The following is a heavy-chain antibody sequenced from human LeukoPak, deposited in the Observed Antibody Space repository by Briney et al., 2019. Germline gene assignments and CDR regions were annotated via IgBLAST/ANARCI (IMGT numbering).Heavy chain of an antibody. CDR1: GYTLTELS. V-gene: IGHV1-24*01. J-gene: IGHJ6*02. Sequence: SVKVSCKVSGYTLTELSMFWVRQAPGKGLEWMGSFDPEDGKTVYAQKFQGRVTMTEDTSTDTAYMELSSLRSEDTAVYYCATGYLVTAGLMDVWGQGTTVTVSS. CDR2: FDPEDGKT. CDR3: ATGYLVTAGLMDV. D-gene: IGHD6-13*01.